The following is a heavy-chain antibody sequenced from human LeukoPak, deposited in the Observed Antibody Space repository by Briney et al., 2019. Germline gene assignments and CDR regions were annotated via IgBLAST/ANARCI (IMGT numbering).Heavy chain of an antibody. J-gene: IGHJ4*02. CDR3: ARLGPHRIAAAPDQGCY. CDR1: GYSFTSYW. D-gene: IGHD6-13*01. Sequence: GESLKISCKGSGYSFTSYWMGWVRQMPGKGLEWMGIIYPGDSDTRYSPSFQGQVTISADKSISTAYLQWSSLKASDTAVYYCARLGPHRIAAAPDQGCYWGQGTLVTVSS. CDR2: IYPGDSDT. V-gene: IGHV5-51*01.